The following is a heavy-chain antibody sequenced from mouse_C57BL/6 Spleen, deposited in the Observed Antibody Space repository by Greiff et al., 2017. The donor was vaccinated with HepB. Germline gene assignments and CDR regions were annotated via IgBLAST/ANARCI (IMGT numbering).Heavy chain of an antibody. V-gene: IGHV1-63*01. D-gene: IGHD1-1*01. CDR2: IYPGGGYT. J-gene: IGHJ4*01. Sequence: QVHVKQSGAELVRPGTSVKMSCKASGYTFTNYWIGWAKQRPGHGLEWIGDIYPGGGYTNYNEKFKGKATLTADKSSSTAYMQFSSLTSEDSAIYYCARGGTTVVANYYAMDYWGQGTSVTVSS. CDR1: GYTFTNYW. CDR3: ARGGTTVVANYYAMDY.